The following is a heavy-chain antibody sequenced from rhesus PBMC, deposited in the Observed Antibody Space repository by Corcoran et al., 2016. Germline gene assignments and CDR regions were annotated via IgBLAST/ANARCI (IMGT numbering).Heavy chain of an antibody. CDR3: ARRIPPYS. CDR1: GDSLLSRTL. Sequence: QVQLQESGPGLWKPTQTLSLTCAVSGDSLLSRTLCSSTRPPPGKGPEWIGGIDSNSESTNYHPSLKRRVTISKDTSKNQFSLKLSSVTSADTAVYYCARRIPPYSWGQGVVVTVSS. CDR2: IDSNSEST. V-gene: IGHV4S12*01. D-gene: IGHD2-21*01. J-gene: IGHJ6*01.